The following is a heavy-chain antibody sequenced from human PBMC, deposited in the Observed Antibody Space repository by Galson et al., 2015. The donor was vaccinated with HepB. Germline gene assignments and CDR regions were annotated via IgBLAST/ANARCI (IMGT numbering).Heavy chain of an antibody. CDR1: GGSISSYY. D-gene: IGHD3-9*01. CDR2: IYYSGST. Sequence: ETLSLTCTVSGGSISSYYWSWIRQPPGKGLEWIGYIYYSGSTNYNPSLKSRVTISVDTSKNQFSLKLSSVTAADTAVYYCATQRRDILTGPWDIVAFDIWGQGTMVTVSS. J-gene: IGHJ3*02. CDR3: ATQRRDILTGPWDIVAFDI. V-gene: IGHV4-59*01.